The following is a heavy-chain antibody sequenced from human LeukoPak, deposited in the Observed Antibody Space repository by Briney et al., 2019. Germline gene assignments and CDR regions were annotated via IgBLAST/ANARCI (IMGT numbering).Heavy chain of an antibody. J-gene: IGHJ4*02. Sequence: SETLSLTCTVSGGSISSSSYYWGWIRQSPGKGLEWIGSIYYSGSTYYNPSLKSRVTISVDTSKNQFSLKLSSVTAADTAVYYCARGYPIAAASMVFDYWGQGTLVTVSS. D-gene: IGHD6-13*01. CDR1: GGSISSSSYY. CDR2: IYYSGST. CDR3: ARGYPIAAASMVFDY. V-gene: IGHV4-39*07.